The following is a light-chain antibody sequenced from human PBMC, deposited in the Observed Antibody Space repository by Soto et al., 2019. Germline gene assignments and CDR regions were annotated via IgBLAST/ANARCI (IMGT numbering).Light chain of an antibody. Sequence: EIVLTQSPATLSLSPGERATLSCRASQSVNSYLAWYQQKRGQAPRLLIYDASNRATGIPARFSGSGSGTDFTLTISSLEPEDFAVYYCQQRTNWPYTFGQGTKLEIK. V-gene: IGKV3-11*01. CDR2: DAS. CDR1: QSVNSY. CDR3: QQRTNWPYT. J-gene: IGKJ2*01.